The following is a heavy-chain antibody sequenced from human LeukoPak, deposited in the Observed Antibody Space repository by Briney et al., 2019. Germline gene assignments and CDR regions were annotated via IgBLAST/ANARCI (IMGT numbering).Heavy chain of an antibody. CDR2: ISPGVSGYT. CDR1: GFSFNSYT. V-gene: IGHV3-21*06. CDR3: VRDVSRRIGMDV. Sequence: PGGSLRLSCLASGFSFNSYTMNWVREAPGKGLQCVSTISPGVSGYTWYAESVKGRFTISRDNPENSLYLQMDSLRADDTAVYYCVRDVSRRIGMDVWGQGTTVTVSS. D-gene: IGHD2/OR15-2a*01. J-gene: IGHJ6*02.